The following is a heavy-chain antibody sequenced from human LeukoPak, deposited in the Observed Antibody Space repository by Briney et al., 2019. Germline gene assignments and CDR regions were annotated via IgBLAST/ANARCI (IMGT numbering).Heavy chain of an antibody. CDR3: AKDRPNYYADNGHYYRRNGDY. CDR2: INPGGGST. V-gene: IGHV1-46*01. J-gene: IGHJ4*02. Sequence: GASVKVSCKASGYIFTNYYIHWVRQAPGQGLEWMGIINPGGGSTNYAQKFQGRVTMTRDTSTSTVYMELSSLRSEDTAVYYCAKDRPNYYADNGHYYRRNGDYWGQGTLVTVSS. D-gene: IGHD3-22*01. CDR1: GYIFTNYY.